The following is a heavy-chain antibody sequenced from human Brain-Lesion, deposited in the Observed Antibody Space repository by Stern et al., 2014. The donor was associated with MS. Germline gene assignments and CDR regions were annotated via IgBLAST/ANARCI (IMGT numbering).Heavy chain of an antibody. D-gene: IGHD2-15*01. J-gene: IGHJ4*02. Sequence: QVQLVQSGGGLVKAGGSLRLSCAASGFTFSDYYMSWIRQAPGKGLEWVSYISRGGTSVYYAESVEGRFTISRDNAKNSLFLQMNSLRAEDTAIYYCVRDLCKSRICYPFDYWGQGTPVTVS. CDR2: ISRGGTSV. CDR3: VRDLCKSRICYPFDY. CDR1: GFTFSDYY. V-gene: IGHV3-11*01.